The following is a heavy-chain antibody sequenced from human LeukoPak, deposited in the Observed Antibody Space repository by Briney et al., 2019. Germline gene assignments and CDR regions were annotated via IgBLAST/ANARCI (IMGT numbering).Heavy chain of an antibody. CDR2: ISYDGSNK. V-gene: IGHV3-30*18. D-gene: IGHD4-11*01. Sequence: GGSLRLSCAASGFTFSTYGLHWVRQAPGKGLEWVAVISYDGSNKYYADSVKGRFTISRDNSKNTLYLQMNSLRAEDTAVYYCAKDTEDDYGDYWGQGTLVTVSS. J-gene: IGHJ4*02. CDR1: GFTFSTYG. CDR3: AKDTEDDYGDY.